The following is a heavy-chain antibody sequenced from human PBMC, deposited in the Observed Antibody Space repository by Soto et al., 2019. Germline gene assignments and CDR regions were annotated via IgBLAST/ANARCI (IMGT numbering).Heavy chain of an antibody. J-gene: IGHJ3*02. V-gene: IGHV4-59*01. D-gene: IGHD4-17*01. CDR2: IYYSEST. CDR3: ARDYGDYADAFDI. CDR1: GGSISSYY. Sequence: SEPLSLTCTVSGGSISSYYWSWIRQPPGKGLEWIGYIYYSESTNYNPSLKSRVTISVDTSKNQFSLKLSSVTAADTAVYYCARDYGDYADAFDIWGQGTTVTVSS.